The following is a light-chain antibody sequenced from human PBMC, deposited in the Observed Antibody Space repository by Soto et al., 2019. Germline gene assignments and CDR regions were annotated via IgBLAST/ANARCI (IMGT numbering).Light chain of an antibody. V-gene: IGKV3-20*01. Sequence: EIVLTQSPGTLSLSPGERATLSCRASQSVSSSYFAWFQQKPGQAPRLLIYAASLRDAGVPDRFSGGGSGTDFTLTISRLDPDDFAVYYCQQYGISPGTFGQGTKVEI. J-gene: IGKJ1*01. CDR2: AAS. CDR3: QQYGISPGT. CDR1: QSVSSSY.